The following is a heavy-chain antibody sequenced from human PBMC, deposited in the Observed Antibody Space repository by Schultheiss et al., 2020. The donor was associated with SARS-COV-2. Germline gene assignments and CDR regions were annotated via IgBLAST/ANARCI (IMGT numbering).Heavy chain of an antibody. J-gene: IGHJ5*02. CDR1: GGSISSGGYY. D-gene: IGHD1-7*01. Sequence: SETLSLTCTVSGGSISSGGYYWSWIRQHPGKGLEWIGYIYYSGSTYYNPSLKSRVTISVDTSKNQFSLKLSSVTAADTAVYYCARDRGTGTTLNHNWFDPWGQGTLVTVSS. V-gene: IGHV4-31*03. CDR3: ARDRGTGTTLNHNWFDP. CDR2: IYYSGST.